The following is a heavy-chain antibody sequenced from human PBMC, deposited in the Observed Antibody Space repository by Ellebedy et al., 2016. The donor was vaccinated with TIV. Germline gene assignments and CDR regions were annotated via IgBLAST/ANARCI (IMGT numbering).Heavy chain of an antibody. J-gene: IGHJ3*02. D-gene: IGHD3-22*01. CDR3: ARRSYDSTGGGLDI. CDR2: MYHTGNT. Sequence: SETLSLXXTVSGYSISSGYYWGWIRQPPGKGLEWIGYMYHTGNTYYNPSLKSRVTIPVDTSKNQISLKLSSVTATDTAVYYCARRSYDSTGGGLDIWGQGTMVIVSS. V-gene: IGHV4-38-2*02. CDR1: GYSISSGYY.